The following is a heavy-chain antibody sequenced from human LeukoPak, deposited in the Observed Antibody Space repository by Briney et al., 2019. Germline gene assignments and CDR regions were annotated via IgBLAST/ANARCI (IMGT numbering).Heavy chain of an antibody. CDR3: ARDQSGEWELVSGWWFDP. CDR1: GFTFTSFY. CDR2: INPSGGST. Sequence: GASVKVSCKASGFTFTSFYMHWVRQAPGQGLEWMGIINPSGGSTSYAQKFQGRVTMTMDMSTSTDYMELSSLRSEDTAVYYCARDQSGEWELVSGWWFDPWGQGTLVTVSS. V-gene: IGHV1-46*01. J-gene: IGHJ5*02. D-gene: IGHD1-26*01.